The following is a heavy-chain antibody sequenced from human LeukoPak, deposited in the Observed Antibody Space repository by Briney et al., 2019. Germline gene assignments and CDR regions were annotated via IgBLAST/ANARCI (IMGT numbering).Heavy chain of an antibody. CDR1: GFTFSSYS. V-gene: IGHV3-21*04. CDR2: ISSSSSYI. Sequence: PGGSLRLSCAASGFTFSSYSMNWVRQAPGKGLEWVSCISSSSSYIYYADSVKGRFTISVDTSKNQFSLKLGSVTAADTAVYYCAREQGYDILTGYYAPFDYWGQGTLVTVSS. CDR3: AREQGYDILTGYYAPFDY. J-gene: IGHJ4*02. D-gene: IGHD3-9*01.